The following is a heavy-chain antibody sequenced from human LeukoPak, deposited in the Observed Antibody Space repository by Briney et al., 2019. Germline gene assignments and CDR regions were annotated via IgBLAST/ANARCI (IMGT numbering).Heavy chain of an antibody. CDR1: RFTFKIYA. V-gene: IGHV3-23*01. D-gene: IGHD1-26*01. CDR3: GKENIGSDGYDFDY. CDR2: ISVNVDTT. J-gene: IGHJ4*02. Sequence: RGSLRPSCAAARFTFKIYAMGWVRQAPGKGLEWVSSISVNVDTTFYADSVKGRFTSCRDNSKNTLYLQMNSLRAEDTAIFYCGKENIGSDGYDFDYWGQGTLVTVSS.